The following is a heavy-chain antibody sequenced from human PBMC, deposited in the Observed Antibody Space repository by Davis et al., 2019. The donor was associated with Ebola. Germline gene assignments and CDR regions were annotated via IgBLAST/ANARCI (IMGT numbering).Heavy chain of an antibody. Sequence: SETLSLTCAVYGGSFSGYYWSWIRQPPGKGLEWIGEINHSGSTNYNPSLKSRVTISVDTSKNQFSLKLSSVTAADTAVYYCASLTVTIDYWGQGTLVTVSS. D-gene: IGHD4-17*01. CDR2: INHSGST. CDR3: ASLTVTIDY. V-gene: IGHV4-34*01. J-gene: IGHJ4*02. CDR1: GGSFSGYY.